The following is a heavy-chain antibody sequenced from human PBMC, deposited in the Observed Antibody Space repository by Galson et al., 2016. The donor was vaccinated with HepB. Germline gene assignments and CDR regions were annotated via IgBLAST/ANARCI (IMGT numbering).Heavy chain of an antibody. CDR1: DYTFTSQY. Sequence: SVKVSCKASDYTFTSQYMHWVRQAPGQGLEWVGVINPRGGSTSTAQKFQGRLTLTTDTSTKMIYLELSSLNPEDTAIYYCAREGVDLGATVPHFESWGQGSLVAVSS. V-gene: IGHV1-46*01. CDR2: INPRGGST. CDR3: AREGVDLGATVPHFES. D-gene: IGHD5-12*01. J-gene: IGHJ4*02.